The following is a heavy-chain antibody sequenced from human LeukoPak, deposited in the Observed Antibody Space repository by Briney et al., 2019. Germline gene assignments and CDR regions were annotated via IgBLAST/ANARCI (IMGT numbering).Heavy chain of an antibody. J-gene: IGHJ4*02. Sequence: GGSLRLSCAASGFTFSTNAMSWVRQAPGKGLEWVSAISGRTGNTYYSDSVKGRFTISRDNSKSTLYLQMDSLRAEDTAVYYCAKCGNSGCHLIDYWGQGTLVTVSS. CDR1: GFTFSTNA. V-gene: IGHV3-23*01. D-gene: IGHD5-12*01. CDR2: ISGRTGNT. CDR3: AKCGNSGCHLIDY.